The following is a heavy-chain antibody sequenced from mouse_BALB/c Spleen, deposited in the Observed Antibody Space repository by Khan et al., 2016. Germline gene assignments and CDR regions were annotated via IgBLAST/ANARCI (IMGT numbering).Heavy chain of an antibody. J-gene: IGHJ2*01. V-gene: IGHV5-6-3*01. CDR3: SRGTFSCYFDY. CDR1: GFTFSTYG. Sequence: VELVESGGGLAQPGGSLKLSCAASGFTFSTYGMSWVRQTPDKRLELVASINSNGGSTYYPDSVKGRFTISRANAKSTLYLQMSSMKSEDTAMYYCSRGTFSCYFDYGGECTTLTVSS. CDR2: INSNGGST. D-gene: IGHD2-12*01.